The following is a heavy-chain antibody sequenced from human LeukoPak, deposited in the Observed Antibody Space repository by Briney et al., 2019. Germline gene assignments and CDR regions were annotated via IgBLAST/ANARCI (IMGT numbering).Heavy chain of an antibody. CDR3: ARVGSYFGSGSSDY. Sequence: SEPLSLTCTVSGASISSGGYYWSWIRQHPGKGLEWIGYIKYSGSTYYNPSLKSRVTISVDTSKHQFSLKLSSVTAADTAVFYCARVGSYFGSGSSDYWGQEPLVTVSS. CDR1: GASISSGGYY. J-gene: IGHJ4*02. V-gene: IGHV4-31*03. D-gene: IGHD3-10*01. CDR2: IKYSGST.